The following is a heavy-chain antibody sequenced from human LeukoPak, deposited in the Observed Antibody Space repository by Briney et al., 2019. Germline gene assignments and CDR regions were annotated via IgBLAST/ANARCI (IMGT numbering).Heavy chain of an antibody. CDR1: GGSISSYY. D-gene: IGHD6-13*01. V-gene: IGHV4-59*01. J-gene: IGHJ4*02. CDR3: ARGVYIAAAQYGY. Sequence: SETLSLTCTVSGGSISSYYWSWIRQPPGKGLEWIGYIYYSGTTNYNPSLKSRATISVDTSKNQFSLKLSSVTAANTAVYYCARGVYIAAAQYGYWGQGTLVTVSS. CDR2: IYYSGTT.